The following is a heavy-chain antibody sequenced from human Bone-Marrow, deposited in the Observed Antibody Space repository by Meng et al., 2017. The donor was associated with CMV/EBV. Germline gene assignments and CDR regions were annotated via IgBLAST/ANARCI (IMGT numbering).Heavy chain of an antibody. J-gene: IGHJ5*02. CDR1: GFSITNGYY. Sequence: SEPLSLTCTVSGFSITNGYYWGWIRQPPGKGLEWIGSMYHGGNTYYNPSLMSRVTISADTSKNQFSLKLSSVSAADTAVYYCARGLTMVRGITRFDPWGQGTLVTVSS. D-gene: IGHD3-10*01. CDR2: MYHGGNT. V-gene: IGHV4-38-2*02. CDR3: ARGLTMVRGITRFDP.